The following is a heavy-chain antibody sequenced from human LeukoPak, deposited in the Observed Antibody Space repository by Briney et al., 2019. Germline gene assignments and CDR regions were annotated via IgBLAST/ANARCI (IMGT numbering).Heavy chain of an antibody. V-gene: IGHV4-4*07. D-gene: IGHD5-12*01. CDR3: ARDLTVATRNAFDI. CDR1: GGSIGSYY. Sequence: PSETLSLTCTVSGGSIGSYYSSWIRQPAGKGLEWIGRIYTSGGTNYNPSLKSRVTMSVDTSKNQFSLKLSSVTAADTAVYYCARDLTVATRNAFDIWGQGTMVTVSS. CDR2: IYTSGGT. J-gene: IGHJ3*02.